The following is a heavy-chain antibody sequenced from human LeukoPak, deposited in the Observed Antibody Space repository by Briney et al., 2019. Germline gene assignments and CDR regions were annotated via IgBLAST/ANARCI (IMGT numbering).Heavy chain of an antibody. CDR3: ASNLVAGTFDI. CDR1: GFTFSSYG. J-gene: IGHJ3*02. D-gene: IGHD6-19*01. Sequence: GGSLGLSCAASGFTFSSYGMHWVRQAPGKGLEWVAVIWYDGSNKYYADSVKGRLHISRDNSKNTLYLQMNSLRAEDTAVYYCASNLVAGTFDIWGQGTMVTVSS. CDR2: IWYDGSNK. V-gene: IGHV3-33*01.